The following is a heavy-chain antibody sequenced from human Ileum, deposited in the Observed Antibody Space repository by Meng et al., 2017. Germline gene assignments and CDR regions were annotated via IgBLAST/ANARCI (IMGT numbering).Heavy chain of an antibody. CDR2: IYLAGSP. V-gene: IGHV4-4*02. CDR1: GGSISSSFY. CDR3: VRHGGKYLDS. Sequence: QVRLQEPGPGLVEPSGTLHLPCTVSGGSISSSFYWSWVRQSPGKGLEWIGQIYLAGSPNYNPSLESRVTISVDKSKNQFSLRLTSVTAADTAIFYCVRHGGKYLDSWGQGTLVTVSS. D-gene: IGHD2-15*01. J-gene: IGHJ4*02.